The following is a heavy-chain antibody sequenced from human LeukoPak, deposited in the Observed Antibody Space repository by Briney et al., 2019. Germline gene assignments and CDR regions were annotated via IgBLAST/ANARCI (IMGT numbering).Heavy chain of an antibody. CDR2: ISAYNGNT. D-gene: IGHD6-19*01. J-gene: IGHJ5*02. Sequence: ASVKVSCKASGYTFTSYGISWVRQAPGQGLEWMGWISAYNGNTNYAQKLQGRVTMTTDTSTSTAYMELRSLRSDDTAVYYCARARGGVVAGTRVYWFDPWGQGTLVTVSS. V-gene: IGHV1-18*01. CDR3: ARARGGVVAGTRVYWFDP. CDR1: GYTFTSYG.